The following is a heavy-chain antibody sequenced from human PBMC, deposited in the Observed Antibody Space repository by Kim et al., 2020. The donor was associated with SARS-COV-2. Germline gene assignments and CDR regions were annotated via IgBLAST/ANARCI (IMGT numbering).Heavy chain of an antibody. V-gene: IGHV1-18*01. Sequence: ASVKVSCKASGYTFTSYGISWVRQAPGQGLEWMGWISAYNGNTNYAQKLQGRVTMTTDTSTSTAYMELRSLRSDDTAVYYCARDKAYYYGSGSLGPWGQGTLVTVSS. J-gene: IGHJ5*02. D-gene: IGHD3-10*01. CDR3: ARDKAYYYGSGSLGP. CDR2: ISAYNGNT. CDR1: GYTFTSYG.